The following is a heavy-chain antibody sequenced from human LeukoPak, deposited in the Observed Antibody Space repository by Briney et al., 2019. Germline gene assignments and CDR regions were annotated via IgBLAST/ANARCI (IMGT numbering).Heavy chain of an antibody. J-gene: IGHJ4*02. V-gene: IGHV5-51*01. D-gene: IGHD5-18*01. Sequence: GESLKISCKGSAYRFTTYWIGWVRQRPAKGLEWMGIIYPGDSDTRYSPSFQGQVTISADKSISTAYLQWSSLKASDTAMYYCARSGYSHGALHYWGQGTLVTVSS. CDR3: ARSGYSHGALHY. CDR2: IYPGDSDT. CDR1: AYRFTTYW.